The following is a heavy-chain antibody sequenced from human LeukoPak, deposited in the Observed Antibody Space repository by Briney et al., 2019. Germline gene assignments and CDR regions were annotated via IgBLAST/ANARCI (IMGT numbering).Heavy chain of an antibody. CDR3: ARTLLRGVWGTYFDY. V-gene: IGHV3-30*04. Sequence: PGGSLRLSCAASGFTFSSYAMHWVRQAPGKGLEWVAVISYDGSNKYYADSVKGRFTISRDNSKNTLYLQMNSLRAEDTAVYYCARTLLRGVWGTYFDYWGQGTLVTVSS. CDR2: ISYDGSNK. J-gene: IGHJ4*02. CDR1: GFTFSSYA. D-gene: IGHD3-16*01.